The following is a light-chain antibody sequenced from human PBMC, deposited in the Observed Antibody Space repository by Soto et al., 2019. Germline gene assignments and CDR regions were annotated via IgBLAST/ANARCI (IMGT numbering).Light chain of an antibody. J-gene: IGKJ5*01. CDR3: QQYSSYSPIT. CDR2: KAS. V-gene: IGKV1-5*03. CDR1: QSINNW. Sequence: IQMTQGPSTLSASVGGIRTITCRASQSINNWLAWYQKKPGRAPKLLIYKASVLETVAPSRFSGTGSGTEFTLTINGLQPDDFATYYCQQYSSYSPITFGQGTRLEI.